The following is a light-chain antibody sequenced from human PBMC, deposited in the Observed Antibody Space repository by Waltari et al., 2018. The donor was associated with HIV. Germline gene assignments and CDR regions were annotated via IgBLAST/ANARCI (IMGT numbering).Light chain of an antibody. CDR1: SSDIRSYNY. J-gene: IGLJ2*01. CDR3: SSYISNITWV. Sequence: QSALTQPASVSGSPGQSITISCTGTSSDIRSYNYVSWYQQHPGKAPKLVIYEVSNRPSGFSNRFSGSKSGNMASLTISGLQAEDEADYYCSSYISNITWVFGGGTKVTVL. CDR2: EVS. V-gene: IGLV2-14*01.